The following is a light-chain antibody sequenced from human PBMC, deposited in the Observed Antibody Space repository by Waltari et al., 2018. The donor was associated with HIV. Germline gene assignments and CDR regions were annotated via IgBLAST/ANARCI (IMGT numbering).Light chain of an antibody. V-gene: IGLV2-11*01. Sequence: QSALTQPRSVSGSPGQSVTISCAGSSSDVGRYDYVPWYQQLPGNAPKVIIYDVTKRPSGVPDLFSGSKSGNTAFLTISGLQAEDEADYYCCSYAAAYIYVFGVGTKVTVL. J-gene: IGLJ1*01. CDR3: CSYAAAYIYV. CDR1: SSDVGRYDY. CDR2: DVT.